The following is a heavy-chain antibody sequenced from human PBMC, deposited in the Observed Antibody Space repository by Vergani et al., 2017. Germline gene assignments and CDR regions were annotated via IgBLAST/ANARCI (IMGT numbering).Heavy chain of an antibody. D-gene: IGHD6-19*01. Sequence: QLVQSGSETKKPGESLKISCQAFGYIFSSYGISWVRQAPGQGLEWMGWFSAYNGNTNYAQKLQGRVTMTTDTSTSTAYMELRSLRSDDTAVYYCAREQWLPIDYFDYWGQGTLVTVSS. J-gene: IGHJ4*02. CDR2: FSAYNGNT. CDR1: GYIFSSYG. CDR3: AREQWLPIDYFDY. V-gene: IGHV1-18*04.